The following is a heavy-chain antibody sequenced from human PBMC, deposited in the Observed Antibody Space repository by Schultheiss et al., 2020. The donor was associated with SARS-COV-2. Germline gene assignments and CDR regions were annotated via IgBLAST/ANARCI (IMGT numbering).Heavy chain of an antibody. D-gene: IGHD4-17*01. CDR1: GFTFSSYS. V-gene: IGHV3-48*01. J-gene: IGHJ4*02. Sequence: GESLKISCAASGFTFSSYSMNLVRQAPGKGLEWVSYISSSSSTIYYADSVKGRFTISRDNAKNSLYLQMNSLRAEDTAVYYCASAPEYGDYSYYFDYWGQGTLVTVSS. CDR2: ISSSSSTI. CDR3: ASAPEYGDYSYYFDY.